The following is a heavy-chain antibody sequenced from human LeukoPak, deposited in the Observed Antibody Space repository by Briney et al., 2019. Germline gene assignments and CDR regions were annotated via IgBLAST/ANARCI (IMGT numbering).Heavy chain of an antibody. V-gene: IGHV3-23*01. J-gene: IGHJ6*02. Sequence: GGSLRLSWAASGFTFTTLAITWFGQPPGKGLNWASAISYTGAYTYYADSVKGRFTISRDNSKNTLYLQMNSLRPEDAAVYYCAKDRGGYNYYYGLDVWGQGTTVTVSS. CDR1: GFTFTTLA. D-gene: IGHD2-15*01. CDR2: ISYTGAYT. CDR3: AKDRGGYNYYYGLDV.